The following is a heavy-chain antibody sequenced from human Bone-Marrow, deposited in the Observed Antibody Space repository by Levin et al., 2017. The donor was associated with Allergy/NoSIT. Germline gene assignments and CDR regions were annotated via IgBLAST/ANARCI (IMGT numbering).Heavy chain of an antibody. J-gene: IGHJ5*02. CDR2: ISAYNGNT. V-gene: IGHV1-18*01. CDR1: GYTFTSYG. D-gene: IGHD4-11*01. CDR3: ARVDGGYSNSINWFDP. Sequence: GESLKISCKASGYTFTSYGISWVRQAPGQGLEWMGWISAYNGNTNYAQKLQGRVTMTTDTSTSTAYMELRSLRSDDTAVYYCARVDGGYSNSINWFDPWGQGTLVTVSS.